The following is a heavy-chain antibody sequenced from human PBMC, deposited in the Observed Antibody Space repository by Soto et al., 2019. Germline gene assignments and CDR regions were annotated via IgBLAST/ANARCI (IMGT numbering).Heavy chain of an antibody. Sequence: GGSLRLSCAASGFTFSSHGMHWVRQAPGKGLEWVAVISYDGSNKYYADSVKGRFTMSRDNSKNTLYLQMNSLRAEDTAVYYCVRGGKSGYYYGLDVWGQGTTVTVSS. J-gene: IGHJ6*02. D-gene: IGHD3-16*01. CDR1: GFTFSSHG. CDR3: VRGGKSGYYYGLDV. V-gene: IGHV3-30*03. CDR2: ISYDGSNK.